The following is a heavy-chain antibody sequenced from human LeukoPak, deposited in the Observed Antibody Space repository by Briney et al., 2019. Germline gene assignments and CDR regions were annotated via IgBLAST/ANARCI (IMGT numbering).Heavy chain of an antibody. Sequence: GGSLRLSSSASGFAFSDYWMNWVRLAAGKGPEWVANINLGGSAKLYVDSVKGRCTISRDNAKNSLYLQMNSLRVEDTAVYYCAACGLNNYWGHGTLVTVSS. D-gene: IGHD3/OR15-3a*01. CDR2: INLGGSAK. CDR1: GFAFSDYW. J-gene: IGHJ4*01. CDR3: AACGLNNY. V-gene: IGHV3-7*01.